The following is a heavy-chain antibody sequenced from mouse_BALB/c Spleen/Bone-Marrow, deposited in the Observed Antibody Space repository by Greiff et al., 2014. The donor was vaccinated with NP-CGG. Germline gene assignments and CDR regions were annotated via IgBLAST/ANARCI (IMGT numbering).Heavy chain of an antibody. D-gene: IGHD2-3*01. J-gene: IGHJ3*01. Sequence: EVKLMESGGGLVQPGGSLKLSCAASGFDFSRFWMTWVRQAPGKGLEWIGEINPDSSTINYTPSLKDKFIISRDNAKNTLYLQMNKVRSEDTALYYCAGNGYYGWIAYWGQGTLVTVSA. CDR3: AGNGYYGWIAY. CDR1: GFDFSRFW. V-gene: IGHV4-1*02. CDR2: INPDSSTI.